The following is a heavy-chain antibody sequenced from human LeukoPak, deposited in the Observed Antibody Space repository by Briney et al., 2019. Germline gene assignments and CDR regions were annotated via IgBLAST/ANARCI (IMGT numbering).Heavy chain of an antibody. D-gene: IGHD3-22*01. CDR1: GFTFSNYA. CDR2: ISSSGGST. Sequence: PGGSLRLSCAASGFTFSNYAMSWVRQAPGKGLEWVSAISSSGGSTYYADSVKGRFTISRDSSKNTLYLQMNSLRAEDTAVYYCASSHSSGYYWYAFDIWGQGTMVTVSS. V-gene: IGHV3-23*01. CDR3: ASSHSSGYYWYAFDI. J-gene: IGHJ3*02.